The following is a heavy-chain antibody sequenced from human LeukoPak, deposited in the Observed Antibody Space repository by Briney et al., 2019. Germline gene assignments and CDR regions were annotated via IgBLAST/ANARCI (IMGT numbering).Heavy chain of an antibody. Sequence: GASVKVSCTASGGTFISYTISWVRQAPGQGLEWMGGIIPILGIANYAQTFQGRVTITADKSTSTAYMELSSLRPEDTAVYYCARVGQQLAFDYWGQGTLVTVSS. CDR2: IIPILGIA. CDR1: GGTFISYT. V-gene: IGHV1-69*10. J-gene: IGHJ4*02. CDR3: ARVGQQLAFDY. D-gene: IGHD6-13*01.